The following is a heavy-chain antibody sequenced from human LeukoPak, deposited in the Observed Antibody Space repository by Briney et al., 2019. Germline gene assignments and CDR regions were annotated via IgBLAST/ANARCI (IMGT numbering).Heavy chain of an antibody. V-gene: IGHV3-21*01. Sequence: GGSLRLSCAASGFTFSSYSMNWVRRAPGKGLEWVSSISSSSSYIYYADSVKGRFTISRDNAKNSLYLQMNSLRAEDTAVYYCARDGYSSSWRPDYWGQGTLVTVSS. CDR1: GFTFSSYS. J-gene: IGHJ4*02. CDR3: ARDGYSSSWRPDY. CDR2: ISSSSSYI. D-gene: IGHD6-13*01.